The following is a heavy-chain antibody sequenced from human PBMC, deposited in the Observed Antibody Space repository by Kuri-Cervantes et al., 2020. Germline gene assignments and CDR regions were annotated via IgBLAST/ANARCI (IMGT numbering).Heavy chain of an antibody. V-gene: IGHV3-30*18. CDR2: ISYDGSNK. CDR3: AKDDYYYDSSGYYGD. Sequence: GESLKISCAASGFTFSSYGMHWVRQAPGKGLEWVAVISYDGSNKYYAGSVKGRFTISRDNSKNTLYLQMNSLRAEDTAVYYCAKDDYYYDSSGYYGDWGQGTLVTVSS. D-gene: IGHD3-22*01. J-gene: IGHJ4*02. CDR1: GFTFSSYG.